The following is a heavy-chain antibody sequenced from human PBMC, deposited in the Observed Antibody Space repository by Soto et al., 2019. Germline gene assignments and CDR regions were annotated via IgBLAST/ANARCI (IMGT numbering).Heavy chain of an antibody. Sequence: PGGSLRLSCAASGFTFSDYYMSWIRQAPGKGLEWVSYISSSSSYTNYADSVKGRFTISRDNAKNSLYLQMNSLRAEDTAVYYCARPRIHYCSGGRCYLDCFDAWGQGTLVTVSS. J-gene: IGHJ5*02. CDR1: GFTFSDYY. V-gene: IGHV3-11*06. CDR3: ARPRIHYCSGGRCYLDCFDA. CDR2: ISSSSSYT. D-gene: IGHD2-15*01.